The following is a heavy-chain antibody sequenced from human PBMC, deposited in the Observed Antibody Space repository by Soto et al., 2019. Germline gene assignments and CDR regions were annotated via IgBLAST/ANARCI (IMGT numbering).Heavy chain of an antibody. Sequence: AGGSLRLSCAGSGFTPTTTPLSWVRQPPGKGLEWVTTISGTASRTYYVDSVKGRFFISRDNSKNTVTLQMNNLTVDDTAVYYCANSFRYFDNWGLGTRVTVSS. CDR2: ISGTASRT. J-gene: IGHJ4*02. V-gene: IGHV3-23*01. CDR3: ANSFRYFDN. CDR1: GFTPTTTP. D-gene: IGHD3-9*01.